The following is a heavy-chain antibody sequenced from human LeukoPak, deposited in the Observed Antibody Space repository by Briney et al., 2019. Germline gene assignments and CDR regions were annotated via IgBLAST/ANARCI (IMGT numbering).Heavy chain of an antibody. CDR3: ARAKGRTVTHDYYYYYGMDV. Sequence: SSETLSLTCAVYGGSFSGYYWSWIRQPPGKGLEWIGEINHSGSTNYNPSLKRRVPISVDTSKNQFSLKLSSVTAADTAVYYCARAKGRTVTHDYYYYYGMDVWGQGTTVTVSS. CDR1: GGSFSGYY. D-gene: IGHD4-17*01. V-gene: IGHV4-34*01. CDR2: INHSGST. J-gene: IGHJ6*02.